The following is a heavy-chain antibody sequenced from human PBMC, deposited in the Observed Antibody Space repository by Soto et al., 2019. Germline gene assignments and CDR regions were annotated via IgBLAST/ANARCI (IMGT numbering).Heavy chain of an antibody. CDR3: ARAPKVSGSSQTRPDF. V-gene: IGHV4-34*01. J-gene: IGHJ4*02. D-gene: IGHD6-6*01. CDR2: ISQSGNT. CDR1: SGSFSGYY. Sequence: PSETLSLTCSIYSGSFSGYYWSWIRQPPGKGLEWIGEISQSGNTNYSPSLKRRVSISIDTSKKQFSLNLDSVSAADTAVYYCARAPKVSGSSQTRPDFWGQGTLVTVSS.